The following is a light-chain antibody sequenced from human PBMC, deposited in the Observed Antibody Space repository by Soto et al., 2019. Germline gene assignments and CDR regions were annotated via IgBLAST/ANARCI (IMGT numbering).Light chain of an antibody. CDR2: DDS. CDR3: QVCDSSSDHVV. Sequence: SYELTQPPSVSVAPGQTARITCGGNNIGRKSVHWYQQKPGQAPVLVVYDDSDRPSGIPERFSGSNSGNTATLTISRVEAGDEADYYCQVCDSSSDHVVFGGGTKLTVL. V-gene: IGLV3-21*02. J-gene: IGLJ2*01. CDR1: NIGRKS.